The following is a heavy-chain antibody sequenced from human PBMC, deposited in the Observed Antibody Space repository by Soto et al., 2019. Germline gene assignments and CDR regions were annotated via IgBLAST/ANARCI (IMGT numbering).Heavy chain of an antibody. J-gene: IGHJ4*02. CDR1: GSSFSTHA. D-gene: IGHD6-19*01. V-gene: IGHV3-23*01. CDR3: AREGGSIGGWFGRKFDS. Sequence: GGSLRLSXXASGSSFSTHAMVWVRQAPGKGLEWVSSISSGGTTTFYAASVEGRFTISRDKSKNTLYLQMNSLRADDTAVYYCAREGGSIGGWFGRKFDSWGQGTQVTVSS. CDR2: ISSGGTTT.